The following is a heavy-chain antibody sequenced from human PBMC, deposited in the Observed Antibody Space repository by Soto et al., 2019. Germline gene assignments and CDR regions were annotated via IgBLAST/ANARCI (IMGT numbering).Heavy chain of an antibody. CDR2: IFSNDEI. D-gene: IGHD3-3*01. Sequence: SGPTLVNPTETLTLTCTVSGFSLSNARMGVSWIRQPPGKALEWLAHIFSNDEISYSTSLKSRLTISKDTSKSQVVLSMTNMDPVDTATYYCARQTIVGLVVSHFDSWGQGTLVTVSS. CDR1: GFSLSNARMG. V-gene: IGHV2-26*01. CDR3: ARQTIVGLVVSHFDS. J-gene: IGHJ4*02.